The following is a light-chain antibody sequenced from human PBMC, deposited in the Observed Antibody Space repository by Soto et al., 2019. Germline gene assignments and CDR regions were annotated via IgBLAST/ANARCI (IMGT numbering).Light chain of an antibody. CDR3: HQYHSSPWT. J-gene: IGKJ1*01. CDR1: QSVLYSSNNKND. V-gene: IGKV4-1*01. Sequence: VMTQSPDSLAVSLGERATINCKSSQSVLYSSNNKNDLDWYQQKPGQPSKLLIYWASTRDSGVPDRCGGSGSVTDFTLTISRLQAEDVAVYFCHQYHSSPWTFGQGTKVEIK. CDR2: WAS.